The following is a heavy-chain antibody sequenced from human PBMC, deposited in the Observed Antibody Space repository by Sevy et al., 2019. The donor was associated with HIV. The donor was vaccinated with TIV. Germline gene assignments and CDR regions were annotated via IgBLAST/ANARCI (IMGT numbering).Heavy chain of an antibody. Sequence: GGSLRLSCAASGFTFSSYSMNWVRQAPGKGLEWVSSISSSSSYIYYADSVKGRFTISRDNAKNSLYLQMNSLRAEDTAVYYCARGWERLGFDPWGQGTLVTVSP. V-gene: IGHV3-21*01. CDR3: ARGWERLGFDP. D-gene: IGHD1-26*01. CDR2: ISSSSSYI. CDR1: GFTFSSYS. J-gene: IGHJ5*02.